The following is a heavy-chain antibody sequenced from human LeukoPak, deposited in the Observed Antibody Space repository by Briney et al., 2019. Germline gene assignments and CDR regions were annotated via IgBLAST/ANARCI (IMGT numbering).Heavy chain of an antibody. CDR3: ARGGEMATMRFDY. J-gene: IGHJ4*02. D-gene: IGHD5-24*01. CDR2: ISSSGST. CDR1: GDSISSGDYY. Sequence: PSETLSLTCTVSGDSISSGDYYWIWIRQPAGKGLEWIGRISSSGSTSYNPSLKSRVTISVDTSKNQFSLKLSSVTAADTAVYYCARGGEMATMRFDYWGQGTLVTVSS. V-gene: IGHV4-61*02.